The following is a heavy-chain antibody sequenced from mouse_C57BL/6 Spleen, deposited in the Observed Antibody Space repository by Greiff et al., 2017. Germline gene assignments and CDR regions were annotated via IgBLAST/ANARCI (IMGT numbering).Heavy chain of an antibody. CDR2: INPNNGGT. J-gene: IGHJ2*01. CDR1: GYTFTDYY. Sequence: VQLQQSGPELVKPGASVKISCKASGYTFTDYYMNWVKQSHGKSLEWIGDINPNNGGTSYIQKFKGKATLTVDKSSSTAYMELRSLTSEDSAVYYCARTPYYSNYGYYFDYWGQGTTLTVSS. V-gene: IGHV1-26*01. D-gene: IGHD2-5*01. CDR3: ARTPYYSNYGYYFDY.